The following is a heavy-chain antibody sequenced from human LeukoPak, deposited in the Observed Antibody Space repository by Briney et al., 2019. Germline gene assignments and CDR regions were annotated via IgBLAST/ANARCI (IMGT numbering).Heavy chain of an antibody. CDR3: ARESVVAALDY. CDR2: INHSGST. Sequence: SETLSLTCAVYGGSFSGYSWSWIRQTPGKGLEWIGEINHSGSTNYNPSLKSRVTISVDTSKNQFSLKLSSVTAADTAVYYCARESVVAALDYWGQGTLVTVSS. CDR1: GGSFSGYS. D-gene: IGHD2-15*01. J-gene: IGHJ4*02. V-gene: IGHV4-34*01.